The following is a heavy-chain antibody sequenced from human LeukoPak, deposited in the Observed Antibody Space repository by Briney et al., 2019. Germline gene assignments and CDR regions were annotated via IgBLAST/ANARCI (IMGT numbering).Heavy chain of an antibody. CDR2: MNPNSGNT. CDR1: GYTFTSYD. CDR3: ARVDGEAVGDFDY. D-gene: IGHD6-19*01. J-gene: IGHJ4*02. Sequence: AASVKVSCKASGYTFTSYDINWVRQATGQGLEWMGWMNPNSGNTGYTQKFQGRVTMTRNTSISTAHMELSSLRSEDTAVYYCARVDGEAVGDFDYWGQGTLVTVSS. V-gene: IGHV1-8*01.